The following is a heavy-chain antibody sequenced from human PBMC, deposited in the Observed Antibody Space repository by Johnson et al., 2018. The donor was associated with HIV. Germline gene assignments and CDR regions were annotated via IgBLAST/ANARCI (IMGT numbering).Heavy chain of an antibody. CDR3: AREGGQWLVLVDAFDI. D-gene: IGHD6-19*01. V-gene: IGHV3-30-3*01. Sequence: QVQLVESGGGVVQPGRSLRLSCAASGFTFSSYAMHWVRQAPGKGLEWVAGISYDGSNKYYADSVKGRFTISRDNSKNTLYLQMNSLRAEDTAVYYCAREGGQWLVLVDAFDIWGQGTMVTVSS. CDR1: GFTFSSYA. CDR2: ISYDGSNK. J-gene: IGHJ3*02.